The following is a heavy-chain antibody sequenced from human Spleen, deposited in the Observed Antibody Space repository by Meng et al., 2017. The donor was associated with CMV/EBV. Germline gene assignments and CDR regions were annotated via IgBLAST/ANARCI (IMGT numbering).Heavy chain of an antibody. CDR1: GYIFASYG. CDR3: ARTWGDYGGKGFDY. V-gene: IGHV1-18*01. D-gene: IGHD4-23*01. J-gene: IGHJ4*02. Sequence: ASVKVSCNASGYIFASYGLSWLRQAPGQGLEWMGWISTYSGNTEYAQKVQGRVTMTTDTSTRTVYMELRSLRSDDTAVYYCARTWGDYGGKGFDYWGQGTLVTVSS. CDR2: ISTYSGNT.